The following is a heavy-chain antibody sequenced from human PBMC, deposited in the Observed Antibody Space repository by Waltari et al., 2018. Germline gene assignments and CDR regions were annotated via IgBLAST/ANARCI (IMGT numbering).Heavy chain of an antibody. CDR2: IYSSGST. CDR1: GGSISRGGYD. Sequence: QVQRQESGPGLVKPSETLSLTCTVSGGSISRGGYDWRWSRRHPGKGLEWIGYIYSSGSTYSNPSLKSRVTRSVDTPKNQVSLKLSSVTAADPAVYYCATTQHYYYDRSGTALDYWGQGTLVTVSS. J-gene: IGHJ4*02. CDR3: ATTQHYYYDRSGTALDY. D-gene: IGHD3-22*01. V-gene: IGHV4-31*03.